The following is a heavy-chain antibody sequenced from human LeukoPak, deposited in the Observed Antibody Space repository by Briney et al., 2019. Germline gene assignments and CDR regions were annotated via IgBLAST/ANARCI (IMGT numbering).Heavy chain of an antibody. V-gene: IGHV3-23*01. CDR1: GFTFSSYA. Sequence: PGGSLRLSCAASGFTFSSYAMSWVRQAPGKGLEWVSAISGSGGSTYYADSVKGRFTISRDNSKNTLYLQMNSLRAEDTAVYYCAARPSIVVVPAAPRYWGQGTLVTVSS. D-gene: IGHD2-2*01. CDR3: AARPSIVVVPAAPRY. J-gene: IGHJ4*02. CDR2: ISGSGGST.